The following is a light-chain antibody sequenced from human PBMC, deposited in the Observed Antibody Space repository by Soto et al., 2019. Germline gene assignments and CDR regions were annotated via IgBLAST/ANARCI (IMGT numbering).Light chain of an antibody. Sequence: IVLTQSPSTLSLCPGERATLSCRASQSVTSTSLAWYQQKPGQAPRLLMYGASSRATGTPDRFSGSGSGTDFTLTISRLEPEDIATYYCEQFNIYRTFCQG. CDR3: EQFNIYRT. CDR1: QSVTSTS. CDR2: GAS. V-gene: IGKV3-20*01. J-gene: IGKJ1*01.